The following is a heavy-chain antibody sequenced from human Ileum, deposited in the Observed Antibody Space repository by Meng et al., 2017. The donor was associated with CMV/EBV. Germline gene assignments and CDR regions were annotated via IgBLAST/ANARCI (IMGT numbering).Heavy chain of an antibody. J-gene: IGHJ4*02. CDR2: IYYSGST. CDR3: ARGRYGGNS. Sequence: LPCTVSGGSVSSGSYHWSWIRQPPGKGLEWIGYIYYSGSTNYNPSLKSRVTISVDTSKNQFSLKLSSVTAADTAVYYCARGRYGGNSWGQGTLVTVSS. V-gene: IGHV4-61*01. CDR1: GGSVSSGSYH. D-gene: IGHD4-23*01.